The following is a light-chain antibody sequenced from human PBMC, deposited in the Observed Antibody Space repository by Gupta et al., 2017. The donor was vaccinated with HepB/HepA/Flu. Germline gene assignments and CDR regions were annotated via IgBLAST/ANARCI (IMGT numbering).Light chain of an antibody. Sequence: DSVTTQSSYPPAVSLGERATINRKSSQSVLYSSNNKNYLAWYQQKPGQPPKLLIYWASTRESGVPDRFSGSGSGTDFTLTISSLQAEDVAVYYCHQYYSTPQTFGGGTKVEIK. CDR2: WAS. CDR3: HQYYSTPQT. CDR1: QSVLYSSNNKNY. J-gene: IGKJ4*01. V-gene: IGKV4-1*01.